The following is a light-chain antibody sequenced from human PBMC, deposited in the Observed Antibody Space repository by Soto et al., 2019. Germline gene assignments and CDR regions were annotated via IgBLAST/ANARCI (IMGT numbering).Light chain of an antibody. CDR1: GSDVGGYNY. CDR2: DVS. Sequence: QSALTQPASVSGSPGQSITISCTGTGSDVGGYNYVSWYQQHPGKAPKVMIYDVSNRPSGVSDRFSGSKSGNTASLTISGLQAEDEADYYCGSYTSASTPLVFGGGTKLTVL. V-gene: IGLV2-14*01. CDR3: GSYTSASTPLV. J-gene: IGLJ2*01.